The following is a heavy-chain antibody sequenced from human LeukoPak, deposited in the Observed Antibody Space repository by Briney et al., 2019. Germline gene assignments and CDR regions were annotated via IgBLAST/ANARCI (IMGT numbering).Heavy chain of an antibody. Sequence: PGGSLRLSCAASGFTVSSNYMSWVRQAPGRGLEWVSIIYSGGSTLYADSVKGRFIISRDNSRNTLYLRMDSLRAEDTAVYYCAGTYYVSGRAAFDIWGQGTMVTVSS. CDR2: IYSGGST. D-gene: IGHD3-10*01. CDR3: AGTYYVSGRAAFDI. J-gene: IGHJ3*02. V-gene: IGHV3-53*01. CDR1: GFTVSSNY.